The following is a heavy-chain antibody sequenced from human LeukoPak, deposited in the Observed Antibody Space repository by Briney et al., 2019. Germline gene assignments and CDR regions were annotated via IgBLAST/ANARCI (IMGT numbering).Heavy chain of an antibody. J-gene: IGHJ6*03. CDR1: GFTFSSYG. CDR2: MTGDGAIT. D-gene: IGHD2-8*01. CDR3: AKDRCSNGIGCYYYYMDV. Sequence: PGGSLRLSCAASGFTFSSYGMSWVRQAPGKGLEWVSAMTGDGAITYYAHSVKGRFRISRDSSKNILYLQMNSLRAEDTAVYYCAKDRCSNGIGCYYYYMDVWGKGTTVTISS. V-gene: IGHV3-23*01.